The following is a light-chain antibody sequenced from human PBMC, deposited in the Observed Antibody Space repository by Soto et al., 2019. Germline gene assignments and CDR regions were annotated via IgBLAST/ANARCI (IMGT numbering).Light chain of an antibody. CDR2: KAS. V-gene: IGKV1-5*03. CDR1: QTISSW. CDR3: QHYFSYSYA. Sequence: DIQMTQSPSTLSGSVGDRVTITCRASQTISSWLAWYQQKPGKAPKLLIYKASTLKSGVPSRFSGSGSGTEFTLTISSLQPDDFATYYCQHYFSYSYAFGQ. J-gene: IGKJ5*01.